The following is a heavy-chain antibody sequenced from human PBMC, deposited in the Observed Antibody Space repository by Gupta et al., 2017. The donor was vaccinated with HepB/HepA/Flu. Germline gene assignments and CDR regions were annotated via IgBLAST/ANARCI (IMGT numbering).Heavy chain of an antibody. J-gene: IGHJ3*02. V-gene: IGHV3-21*01. CDR2: ISSSSSYI. CDR3: ASEQWSDAFDI. D-gene: IGHD2-15*01. CDR1: GFTFSSYS. Sequence: EVQLVESGGGLVKPGGSLRLSCAASGFTFSSYSMNWVRQAPGKGLEWVSSISSSSSYIYYADSVKGRFTISRDNAKNSLYLQMNSLRAEDTAVYYCASEQWSDAFDIWGQGTMVAVSS.